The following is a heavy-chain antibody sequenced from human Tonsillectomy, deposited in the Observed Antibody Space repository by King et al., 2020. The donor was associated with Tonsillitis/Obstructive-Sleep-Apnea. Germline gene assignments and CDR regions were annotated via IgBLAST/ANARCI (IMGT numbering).Heavy chain of an antibody. CDR2: INPNSGGT. CDR1: GYTFTGYY. CDR3: ARADSAAAIAFDY. Sequence: VQLVESGAEVKKPGASVTVSCKASGYTFTGYYMHWVRQAPGQGLEWMGWINPNSGGTNYAQKFQGWVTMTRDTSISTAYMELSRLRSDDTAVYYCARADSAAAIAFDYWGQGTLVTVSS. V-gene: IGHV1-2*04. D-gene: IGHD2-2*01. J-gene: IGHJ4*02.